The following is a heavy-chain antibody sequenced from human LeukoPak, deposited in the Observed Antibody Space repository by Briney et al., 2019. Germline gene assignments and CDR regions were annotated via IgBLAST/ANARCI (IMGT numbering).Heavy chain of an antibody. V-gene: IGHV3-7*01. CDR1: GLTFSTSG. CDR3: ATSYDSSGCD. Sequence: GGSLRLSCTTSGLTFSTSGFNWVRQAPGKGLEWVANIKQDGSLQHYGDSVKGRFTISRDNAKNSLYLQMNNLRAEDTALYYCATSYDSSGCDWGQGTLVTVSS. D-gene: IGHD3-22*01. J-gene: IGHJ4*02. CDR2: IKQDGSLQ.